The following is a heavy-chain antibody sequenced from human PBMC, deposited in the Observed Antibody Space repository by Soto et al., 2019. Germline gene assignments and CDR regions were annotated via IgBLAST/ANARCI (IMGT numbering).Heavy chain of an antibody. J-gene: IGHJ5*02. Sequence: PGESLEISCQGSGYNFPSYWISWARQRPGKGLEWMGKIDPIDSHTNYNPSFQGHVTMSVDKSISTAYLQWSSLKASDTAIYYCARQDDWGGFAPWGQGTLVTVSS. V-gene: IGHV5-10-1*01. D-gene: IGHD3-16*01. CDR1: GYNFPSYW. CDR2: IDPIDSHT. CDR3: ARQDDWGGFAP.